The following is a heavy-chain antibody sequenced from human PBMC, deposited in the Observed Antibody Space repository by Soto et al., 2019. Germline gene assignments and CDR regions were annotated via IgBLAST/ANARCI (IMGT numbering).Heavy chain of an antibody. Sequence: EVQLLESGGGLVQPGGALRLSGTASGLTFITYTMSWVPQAPGRGLDWIATISGGGDGTYYADAVKGRSTRSRDNSKNTVYLQMNRLRADDMAIYYGAQKGLASLKSNCSGSGCLYAWDMWGQGTMV. D-gene: IGHD2-15*01. CDR1: GLTFITYT. J-gene: IGHJ3*02. CDR2: ISGGGDGT. CDR3: AQKGLASLKSNCSGSGCLYAWDM. V-gene: IGHV3-23*01.